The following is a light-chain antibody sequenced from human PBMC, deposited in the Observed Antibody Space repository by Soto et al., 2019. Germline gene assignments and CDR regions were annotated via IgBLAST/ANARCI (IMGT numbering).Light chain of an antibody. J-gene: IGKJ4*01. Sequence: EIVMTQSPAILSVSPGETATLSYRASQSVSYNLAWYQQKPGQGPRLLIYGAFTRATGIPARLSGSGSGTEFTPTISSPQSEDFAVYYCQQYKNCPPLTFGGGTKVEIK. CDR2: GAF. CDR1: QSVSYN. CDR3: QQYKNCPPLT. V-gene: IGKV3-15*01.